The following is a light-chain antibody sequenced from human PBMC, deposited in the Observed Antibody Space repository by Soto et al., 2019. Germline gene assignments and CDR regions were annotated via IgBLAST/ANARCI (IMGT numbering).Light chain of an antibody. Sequence: DIQMTQSPSSLSASVGDRVTITCRASETISTHLNWYQQKPGKAPKLLIYAASSLQSGVSSRFSGSGYGADFTLTISSLQPADFATYYCQQCYTTPLTFGGGTKVEI. CDR3: QQCYTTPLT. J-gene: IGKJ4*01. CDR1: ETISTH. CDR2: AAS. V-gene: IGKV1-39*01.